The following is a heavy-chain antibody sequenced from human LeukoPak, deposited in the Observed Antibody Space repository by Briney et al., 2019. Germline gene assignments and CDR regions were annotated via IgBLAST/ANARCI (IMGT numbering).Heavy chain of an antibody. J-gene: IGHJ4*02. CDR2: INTDGSST. CDR1: GFTFSSYW. D-gene: IGHD6-13*01. V-gene: IGHV3-74*01. Sequence: GGSLRLSCAASGFTFSSYWMHWVRQAPGKGLVWVSRINTDGSSTSYADSVKGRFTISRDNAKNTLYLQMNSLRAEDTAVYYYARGQPGVAAAGNLDYWGQGTLVTVSS. CDR3: ARGQPGVAAAGNLDY.